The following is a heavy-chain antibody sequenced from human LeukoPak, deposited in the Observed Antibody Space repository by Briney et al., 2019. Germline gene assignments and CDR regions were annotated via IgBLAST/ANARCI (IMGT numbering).Heavy chain of an antibody. Sequence: PGGAPRLSFAGCGIILRNHCMLLGRQGPGDGTESILTIRSDWGCTHYANSVKGRFTISRDNSKNTLYLQMGSLRAEDMAVYYCARGRQGAKTRYFDLWGRGTRVTVSS. CDR2: IRSDWGCT. J-gene: IGHJ2*01. CDR3: ARGRQGAKTRYFDL. D-gene: IGHD1-26*01. CDR1: GIILRNHC. V-gene: IGHV3-64*01.